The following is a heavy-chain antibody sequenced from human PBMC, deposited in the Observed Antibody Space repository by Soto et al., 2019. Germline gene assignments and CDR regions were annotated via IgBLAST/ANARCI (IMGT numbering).Heavy chain of an antibody. Sequence: ASVKVSCKASGYTFINYGITWVRQAPGQGLEWMGWISGYNGNTNYAQSLQGRVTMTTDTSTSMAYLELRNLRSDDTAMYYCARDEVPAANWLDRWGQGTLVTVSS. D-gene: IGHD2-2*01. CDR2: ISGYNGNT. V-gene: IGHV1-18*01. J-gene: IGHJ5*02. CDR3: ARDEVPAANWLDR. CDR1: GYTFINYG.